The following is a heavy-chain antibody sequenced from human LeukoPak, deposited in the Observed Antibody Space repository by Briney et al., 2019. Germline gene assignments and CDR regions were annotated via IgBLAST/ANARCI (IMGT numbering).Heavy chain of an antibody. Sequence: GGSLRLSCAVSGFTVSSNYMSRVRQAPGKGLEWVSVIYSGGDTYYADSVKGRFTISRDNSKNTLYLQMNSLRAEDTAVYYCARDRPSSGSSFDIWGQGTMVTVSS. CDR2: IYSGGDT. D-gene: IGHD1-26*01. V-gene: IGHV3-53*01. CDR1: GFTVSSNY. J-gene: IGHJ3*02. CDR3: ARDRPSSGSSFDI.